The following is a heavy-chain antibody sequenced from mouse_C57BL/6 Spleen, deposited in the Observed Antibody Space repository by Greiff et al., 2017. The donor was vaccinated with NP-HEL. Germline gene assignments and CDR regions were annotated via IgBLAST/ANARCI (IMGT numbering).Heavy chain of an antibody. D-gene: IGHD3-2*02. J-gene: IGHJ4*01. CDR2: IHPNSGST. CDR3: ARYSSGYAMDY. Sequence: QVQLQQPGAELVKPGASVKLSCKASGYTFTSYWMHWVKQRPGQGLEWIGMIHPNSGSTNYNEKFKSKATLTVDKSSSTAYMQLSSLTSEDSAVYYCARYSSGYAMDYWGQGTSVTVSS. CDR1: GYTFTSYW. V-gene: IGHV1-64*01.